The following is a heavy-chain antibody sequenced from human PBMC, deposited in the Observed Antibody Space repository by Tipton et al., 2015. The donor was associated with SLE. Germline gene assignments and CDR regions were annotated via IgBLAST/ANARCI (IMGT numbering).Heavy chain of an antibody. Sequence: TLSLTCTVSGGSISTYYWSWIRQPAGKGLEWIGNIYTSETTNYNPSLKSRVTMSLDTSKNQFSLKLSSVTAADTAVYYCASAGHMTRGVRNPFDMWGQGTMVTVSS. V-gene: IGHV4-4*07. CDR2: IYTSETT. D-gene: IGHD3-10*01. CDR3: ASAGHMTRGVRNPFDM. CDR1: GGSISTYY. J-gene: IGHJ3*02.